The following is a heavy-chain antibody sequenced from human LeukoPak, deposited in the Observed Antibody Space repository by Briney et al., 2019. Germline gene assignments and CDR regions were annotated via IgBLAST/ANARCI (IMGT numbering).Heavy chain of an antibody. CDR3: AALDYYDSSGYYLYYFDY. D-gene: IGHD3-22*01. CDR1: GFTFSSYG. CDR2: IWYDGSNK. Sequence: GGSLRLSCAASGFTFSSYGMHWVRQAPGKGLEWVAVIWYDGSNKYYADSVKGRFTISRDNSKNTLYLQMNSLRAEDTAVYYCAALDYYDSSGYYLYYFDYWGQGTLVTVSS. V-gene: IGHV3-30*02. J-gene: IGHJ4*02.